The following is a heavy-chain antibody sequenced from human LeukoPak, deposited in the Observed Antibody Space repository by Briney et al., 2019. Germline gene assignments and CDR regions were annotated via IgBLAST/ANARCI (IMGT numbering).Heavy chain of an antibody. CDR1: GFTFRNYG. CDR2: IRYDGSNK. J-gene: IGHJ4*02. V-gene: IGHV3-30*02. D-gene: IGHD2-2*01. CDR3: AKAVVVVPAATPFDY. Sequence: PGGSLRLSCAASGFTFRNYGMHWVRQAPGKGLEWVTFIRYDGSNKYYADSVKGRFTISRDNSKNTLYLQMNSLRAEDTAVYYCAKAVVVVPAATPFDYWGQGTLVTVSS.